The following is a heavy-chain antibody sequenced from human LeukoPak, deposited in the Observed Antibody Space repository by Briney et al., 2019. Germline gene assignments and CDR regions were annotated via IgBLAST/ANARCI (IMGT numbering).Heavy chain of an antibody. J-gene: IGHJ6*02. CDR1: GGAFSSYG. CDR2: IIPILDMA. CDR3: ARDGGWLQTQNHYYYHGLDV. D-gene: IGHD5-24*01. Sequence: SVTVSFKASGGAFSSYGITWVRQVPGQGPEWMGRIIPILDMADYAQKFQGRVTITADKSTRTAYMEMSSLRSEDTAVYYCARDGGWLQTQNHYYYHGLDVWGQGTTVTVSS. V-gene: IGHV1-69*04.